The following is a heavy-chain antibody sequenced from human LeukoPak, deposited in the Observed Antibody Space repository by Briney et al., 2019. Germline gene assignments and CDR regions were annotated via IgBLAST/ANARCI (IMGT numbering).Heavy chain of an antibody. CDR3: ARHWEGVESDAFDI. J-gene: IGHJ3*02. CDR1: GFTFEIYW. V-gene: IGHV3-7*04. CDR2: IRKDGSEK. Sequence: GGSLRLSCAASGFTFEIYWMSWVRQAPGKGLEWVANIRKDGSEKNYVDSVKGRFTISRDNAKNSLYLQMNSLRADDTALYYCARHWEGVESDAFDIWGQETMVTVSS. D-gene: IGHD1-26*01.